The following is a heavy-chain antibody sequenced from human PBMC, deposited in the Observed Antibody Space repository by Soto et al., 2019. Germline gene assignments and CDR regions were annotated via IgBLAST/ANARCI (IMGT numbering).Heavy chain of an antibody. V-gene: IGHV1-69*01. CDR2: IIPIFGTA. J-gene: IGHJ5*02. Sequence: QVQLVQSGAEVKKPGSSVKVSCKASGGTFSSYAISWVRQAPGQGLEWMGGIIPIFGTANYAQKFQGRVTITADESTSTAYMELSSLRSEDTAVYYCASDAYGSGSYYSVGNWFDPWGQGTLVTVSS. CDR3: ASDAYGSGSYYSVGNWFDP. CDR1: GGTFSSYA. D-gene: IGHD3-10*01.